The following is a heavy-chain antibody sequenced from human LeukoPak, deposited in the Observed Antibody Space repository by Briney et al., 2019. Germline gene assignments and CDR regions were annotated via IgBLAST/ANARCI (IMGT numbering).Heavy chain of an antibody. Sequence: ASVKVSCKPSGYTFNAYYMHWVRQAPGQGLEWVGWIDPKTGNTRYAQKFQGRVTISRDTPIGTVYMELRSLKSDDTAVYYCASEAFCASGNCYLQRVASWGPGTLVTVSS. V-gene: IGHV1-2*02. D-gene: IGHD3-22*01. CDR1: GYTFNAYY. J-gene: IGHJ4*02. CDR3: ASEAFCASGNCYLQRVAS. CDR2: IDPKTGNT.